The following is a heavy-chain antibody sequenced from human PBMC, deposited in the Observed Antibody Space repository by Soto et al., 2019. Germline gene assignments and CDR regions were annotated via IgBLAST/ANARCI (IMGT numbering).Heavy chain of an antibody. CDR3: ARDFFDSSDYTTNWFDP. V-gene: IGHV4-39*01. D-gene: IGHD3-22*01. J-gene: IGHJ5*02. CDR2: IYHTGNA. CDR1: GDSISNSRFY. Sequence: SETLSLTCSVSGDSISNSRFYWAWIRQPPGEGLEWIGSIYHTGNAYYNPSLKSRVTISVDTSKYLFSLKLTSVTAADAALYYCARDFFDSSDYTTNWFDPWGQGTLVTVSS.